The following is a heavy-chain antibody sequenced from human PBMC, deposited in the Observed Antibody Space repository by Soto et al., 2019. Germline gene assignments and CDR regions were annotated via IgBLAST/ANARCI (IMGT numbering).Heavy chain of an antibody. CDR3: AKGRGGSGSLTPRVDF. CDR1: GFTFSSYA. V-gene: IGHV3-23*01. D-gene: IGHD3-10*01. CDR2: ISGSGGST. Sequence: GSLRLSCAASGFTFSSYAMSWVRQAPGKGLEWVSAISGSGGSTYYADSVKGRFTVSRDGSKNTLYLQMSSLRAEDTALYYCAKGRGGSGSLTPRVDFWGQGTLVTVS. J-gene: IGHJ4*02.